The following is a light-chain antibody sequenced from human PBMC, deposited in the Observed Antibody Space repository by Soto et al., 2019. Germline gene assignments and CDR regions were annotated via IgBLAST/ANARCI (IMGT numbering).Light chain of an antibody. CDR3: QQYGSLGT. Sequence: EIGLTQSPGTLSLSPGERATLSCRASQSVSNNYLAWYQQNPGQAPRLLIYGASNRATGIPDRFSGSGSGTGFTRTISRLEPEYFAVYYCQQYGSLGTFGQGTKVEIK. J-gene: IGKJ1*01. V-gene: IGKV3-20*01. CDR2: GAS. CDR1: QSVSNNY.